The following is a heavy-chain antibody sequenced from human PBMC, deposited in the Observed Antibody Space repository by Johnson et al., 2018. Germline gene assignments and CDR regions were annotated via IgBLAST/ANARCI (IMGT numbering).Heavy chain of an antibody. J-gene: IGHJ6*02. D-gene: IGHD3-10*01. Sequence: EVQLLETGGGLVKPGGSLRLSCAASGFTFDDYAMHWVRQAPGKGLEWVSGISWNSGSIGYADSVKGRFTISRDNAKNSLYLQMNSLRAEDTALYYCAMQMGSLGYYGMDVWGQGTTVTVSS. V-gene: IGHV3-9*01. CDR2: ISWNSGSI. CDR3: AMQMGSLGYYGMDV. CDR1: GFTFDDYA.